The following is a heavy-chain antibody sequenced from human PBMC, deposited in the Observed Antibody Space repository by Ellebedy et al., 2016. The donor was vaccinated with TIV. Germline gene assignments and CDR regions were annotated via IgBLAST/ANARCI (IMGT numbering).Heavy chain of an antibody. CDR3: ARGRCHGDNCYSSYFYH. V-gene: IGHV1-8*01. J-gene: IGHJ1*01. CDR2: MNPNSGNT. CDR1: GYPFTAYA. Sequence: ASVKVSCXASGYPFTAYAINWVRQVTGQGLEWMGWMNPNSGNTGYAQKFQGRFTMTKNTSARTAYMELSSLRSEDTAVYYCARGRCHGDNCYSSYFYHWGQGTLVTVSS. D-gene: IGHD2-15*01.